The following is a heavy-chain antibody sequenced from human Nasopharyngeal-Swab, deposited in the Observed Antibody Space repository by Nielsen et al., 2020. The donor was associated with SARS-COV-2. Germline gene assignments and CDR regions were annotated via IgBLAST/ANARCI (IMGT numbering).Heavy chain of an antibody. CDR1: GYSFTSYW. CDR2: IDPSDSYT. Sequence: SCKGSGYSFTSYWISWVRQMPGKGLEWMGMIDPSDSYTNYSPSFQGHVTISADKSISTAYLQWSSLKASDTAMYFCARHYYDISTGYFNNWFDPWGQGTLVTVSS. V-gene: IGHV5-10-1*01. CDR3: ARHYYDISTGYFNNWFDP. D-gene: IGHD3-9*01. J-gene: IGHJ5*02.